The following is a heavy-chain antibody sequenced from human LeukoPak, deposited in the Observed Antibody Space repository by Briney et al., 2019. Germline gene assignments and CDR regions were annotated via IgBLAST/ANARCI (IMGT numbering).Heavy chain of an antibody. CDR1: GYSFTGYY. Sequence: ASVKVSCKASGYSFTGYYMHWVRQAPGQGLEWMGWINPNSGGTNYAQKFQGRVTMTRDTSISTAYMELSRLRFDDTAVYYCARDLGFRDYGGDDAFDIWGQGTMVTVSS. V-gene: IGHV1-2*02. CDR3: ARDLGFRDYGGDDAFDI. CDR2: INPNSGGT. D-gene: IGHD4-23*01. J-gene: IGHJ3*02.